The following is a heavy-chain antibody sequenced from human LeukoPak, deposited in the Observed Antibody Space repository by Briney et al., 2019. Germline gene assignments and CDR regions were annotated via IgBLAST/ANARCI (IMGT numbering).Heavy chain of an antibody. CDR3: ARRRLYYYGSGSSQSWFDP. J-gene: IGHJ5*02. CDR1: GGSFSGYY. CDR2: INHSGST. Sequence: PSETLSLTCAVYGGSFSGYYWSWIRQPPGKGLEWIGEINHSGSTNYNPSLKSRVTISVDTSKNQFSLKLSSVTAADTAVYYCARRRLYYYGSGSSQSWFDPWGQGTLVTVSS. D-gene: IGHD3-10*01. V-gene: IGHV4-34*01.